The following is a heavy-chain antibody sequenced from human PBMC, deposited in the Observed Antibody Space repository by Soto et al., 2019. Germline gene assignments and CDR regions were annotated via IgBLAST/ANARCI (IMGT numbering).Heavy chain of an antibody. Sequence: GGSLRLSCAASGFTFSSYGMHWVRQAPGKGLEWVAVIWYDGSNKYYADSVKGRFTISRDNSKNTLYLQMNSLRAEDTAVYYCARDSEPYYYDSSGYSSFGYWGQGTLVTVSS. D-gene: IGHD3-22*01. CDR3: ARDSEPYYYDSSGYSSFGY. V-gene: IGHV3-33*01. CDR2: IWYDGSNK. CDR1: GFTFSSYG. J-gene: IGHJ4*02.